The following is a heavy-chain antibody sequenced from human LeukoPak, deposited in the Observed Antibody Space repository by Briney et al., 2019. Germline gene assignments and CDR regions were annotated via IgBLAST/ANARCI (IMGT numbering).Heavy chain of an antibody. CDR3: ARVGYCSSTSCYGLDY. CDR2: IKSDGSSR. CDR1: GFTFSSYW. V-gene: IGHV3-74*01. D-gene: IGHD2-2*01. Sequence: GGSLRLSCAASGFTFSSYWMHWVRQAPGKGLVWVSRIKSDGSSRSYADSVKGRFTISRDNAKNTLYLQMSSLRAEDTAVYYCARVGYCSSTSCYGLDYWGQGTLVTVSS. J-gene: IGHJ4*02.